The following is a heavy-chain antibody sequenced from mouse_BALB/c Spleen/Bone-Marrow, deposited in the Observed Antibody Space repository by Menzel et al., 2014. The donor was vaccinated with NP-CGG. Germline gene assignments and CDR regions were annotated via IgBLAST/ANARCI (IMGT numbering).Heavy chain of an antibody. V-gene: IGHV1-87*01. CDR3: ARTWEFAY. D-gene: IGHD4-1*01. Sequence: VKLVESGAELARSGASVKLSCKASGYTFTSYWMQWVKQRPGQGLEWIGAIYPGDGDTRYTQKFKGKATLTADKSSSTAYMQLSSLASEDSAVYYCARTWEFAYWGQGTLVTVSA. J-gene: IGHJ3*01. CDR2: IYPGDGDT. CDR1: GYTFTSYW.